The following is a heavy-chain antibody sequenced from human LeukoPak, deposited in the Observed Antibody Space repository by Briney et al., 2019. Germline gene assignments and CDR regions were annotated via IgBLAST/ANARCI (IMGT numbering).Heavy chain of an antibody. CDR2: IKQDGSEK. J-gene: IGHJ5*02. CDR1: GFTFSSYW. Sequence: GGSLRLSCAASGFTFSSYWMSWVRQAPGKGLEWVANIKQDGSEKYYVDSVKGRFTISRDNAKNSLYLQMNSLRAEDTAVYYSARGAVVVPAATPTGSFDPWGQGTLVTVSS. V-gene: IGHV3-7*01. CDR3: ARGAVVVPAATPTGSFDP. D-gene: IGHD2-2*01.